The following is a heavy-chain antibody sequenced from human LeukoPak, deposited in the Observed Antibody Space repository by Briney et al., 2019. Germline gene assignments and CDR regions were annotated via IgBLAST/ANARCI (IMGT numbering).Heavy chain of an antibody. CDR3: AKDLKDDSSGYYLIEYFQH. D-gene: IGHD3-22*01. V-gene: IGHV3-23*01. CDR1: GFTFSSYG. Sequence: PGGSLRLSCAASGFTFSSYGMSWVRQAPGKGLEWVSAISGSGGSTYYADSVKGRFTISRDNSKNTLYLQMNSLRAEDTAVYYCAKDLKDDSSGYYLIEYFQHWGQGTLVTVSS. CDR2: ISGSGGST. J-gene: IGHJ1*01.